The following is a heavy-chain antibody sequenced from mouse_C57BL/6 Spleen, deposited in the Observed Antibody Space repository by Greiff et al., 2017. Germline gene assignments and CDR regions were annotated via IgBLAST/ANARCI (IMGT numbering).Heavy chain of an antibody. CDR3: TNYYGSSPWFAY. V-gene: IGHV14-4*01. J-gene: IGHJ3*01. D-gene: IGHD1-1*01. CDR1: GFNIKDDY. CDR2: IDPENGDT. Sequence: EVQGVESGAELVRPGASVKLSCTASGFNIKDDYMHWVKQRPEQGLEWIGWIDPENGDTEYASQFQGKATITADTSSNTAYLQLSSLTSEDTAVYYCTNYYGSSPWFAYWGQGTLVTVSA.